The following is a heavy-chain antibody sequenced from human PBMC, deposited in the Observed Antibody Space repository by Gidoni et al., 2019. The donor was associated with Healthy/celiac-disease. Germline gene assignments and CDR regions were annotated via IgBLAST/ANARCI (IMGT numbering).Heavy chain of an antibody. CDR2: ISTSGST. D-gene: IGHD3-22*01. Sequence: PGLVKPSQTLSLTCTVSGGTISSGSYYWSWIRQPAGKGLEWIGRISTSGSTNYNPSLKSRVTISVDTSKNQFSLKLSSVTAADTAVYYCARTYYYDSSETDYWGQGTLVTVSS. CDR3: ARTYYYDSSETDY. V-gene: IGHV4-61*02. J-gene: IGHJ4*02. CDR1: GGTISSGSYY.